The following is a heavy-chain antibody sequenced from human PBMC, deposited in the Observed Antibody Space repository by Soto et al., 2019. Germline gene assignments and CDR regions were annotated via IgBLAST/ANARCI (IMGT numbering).Heavy chain of an antibody. V-gene: IGHV3-48*02. Sequence: GGSLRLSCAASGFTFSSYSMNWVRQAPGKGLEWVSYISSSSSTIYYADSVKGRFTISRDNAKNSLYLQMNSLRDEDTAVYYCARDNIVLMVYAGMDVWGQGTTVTVSS. CDR2: ISSSSSTI. CDR1: GFTFSSYS. D-gene: IGHD2-8*01. CDR3: ARDNIVLMVYAGMDV. J-gene: IGHJ6*02.